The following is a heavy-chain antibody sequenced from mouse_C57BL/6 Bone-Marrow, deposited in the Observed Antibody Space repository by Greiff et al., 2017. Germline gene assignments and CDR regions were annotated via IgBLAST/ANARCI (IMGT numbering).Heavy chain of an antibody. CDR1: GYTFTGYW. CDR3: ASFPLYYGSSSLAMDY. Sequence: VQLQESGAELMKPGASVKLSCKATGYTFTGYWIEWVKQRPGHGLEWIGEILPGSGSTNYNEKFKDKATFTADTSSNTAYMQLSSLTTEDSAIYYCASFPLYYGSSSLAMDYWGQGTSVTVSS. CDR2: ILPGSGST. V-gene: IGHV1-9*01. D-gene: IGHD1-1*01. J-gene: IGHJ4*01.